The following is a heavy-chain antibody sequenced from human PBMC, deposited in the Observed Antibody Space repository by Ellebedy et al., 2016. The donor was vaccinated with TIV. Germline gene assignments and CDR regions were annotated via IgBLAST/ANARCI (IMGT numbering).Heavy chain of an antibody. D-gene: IGHD5-24*01. V-gene: IGHV3-21*04. CDR3: AKDLGDGYNLNYYGMDV. CDR1: GFTFSSYS. Sequence: GESLKISXAASGFTFSSYSMNWVRQAPGKGLEWVSSISSDSSYIYYADSVKGRFTISRDNSKNTLYLQMNSLRAEDTAVYYCAKDLGDGYNLNYYGMDVWGQGTTVTVSS. J-gene: IGHJ6*02. CDR2: ISSDSSYI.